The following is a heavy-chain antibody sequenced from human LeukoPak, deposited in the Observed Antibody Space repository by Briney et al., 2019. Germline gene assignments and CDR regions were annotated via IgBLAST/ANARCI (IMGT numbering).Heavy chain of an antibody. CDR1: GFTFSSYS. CDR3: ALPATTGMGV. CDR2: ISGSAGST. D-gene: IGHD1-26*01. Sequence: GGSLRLSCAASGFTFSSYSMNWVRQAPGKGLEWVSGISGSAGSTYYADSVKGRFTISRDNSKNTLHLQMNSLRSEDTAVYYCALPATTGMGVWGQGTTVTVSS. V-gene: IGHV3-23*01. J-gene: IGHJ6*02.